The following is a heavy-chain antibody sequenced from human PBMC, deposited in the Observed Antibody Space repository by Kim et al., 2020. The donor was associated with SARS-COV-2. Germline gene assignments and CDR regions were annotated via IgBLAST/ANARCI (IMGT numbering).Heavy chain of an antibody. Sequence: SYGTSINYADSVNGRVTISRDNAKKSLSLQMNSLTPEDTAVYYCVREPNYWGQGTLVTVSS. J-gene: IGHJ4*02. CDR3: VREPNY. V-gene: IGHV3-11*01. CDR2: SYGTSI.